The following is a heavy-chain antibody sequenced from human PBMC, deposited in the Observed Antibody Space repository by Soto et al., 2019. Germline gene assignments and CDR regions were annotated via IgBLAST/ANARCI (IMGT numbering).Heavy chain of an antibody. CDR2: ISHSGST. Sequence: SETLSLTCAVYGGSFSGYYWSWIRQPPGKGLEWVGEISHSGSTNYNPSLKSRVTISVDTSKNQFSLKLSSVTAADTAIYYCARGDVGATTAYYYYDMDVWGQGTTVTVSS. CDR3: ARGDVGATTAYYYYDMDV. CDR1: GGSFSGYY. D-gene: IGHD1-26*01. V-gene: IGHV4-34*01. J-gene: IGHJ6*02.